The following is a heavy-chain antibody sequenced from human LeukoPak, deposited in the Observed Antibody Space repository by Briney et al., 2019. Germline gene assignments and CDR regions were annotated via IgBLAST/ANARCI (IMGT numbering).Heavy chain of an antibody. CDR1: GFTFSSYA. CDR2: IKQDGSEK. V-gene: IGHV3-7*04. J-gene: IGHJ6*02. Sequence: GGSLRLSCAASGFTFSSYAMSWVRQAPGKGLEWVANIKQDGSEKYYVDSVKGRFTISRDNAKNLLYLQMNSLRAEDTAVYYCARAMDVWGQGTTVTVSS. CDR3: ARAMDV.